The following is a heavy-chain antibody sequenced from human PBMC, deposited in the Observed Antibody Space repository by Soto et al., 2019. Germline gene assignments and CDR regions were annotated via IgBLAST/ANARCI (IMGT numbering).Heavy chain of an antibody. V-gene: IGHV4-34*01. Sequence: SETLSLTCAVYCGSFSGYYWSWIRQPPGKGLEWFGEINHSGSTNYNPSLKSRVTISVDTSKNQFSLKLSSVTAADTAVYYCARARHDSRGYYYYYYYYGMDVWGQATTVTVSS. D-gene: IGHD3-22*01. CDR3: ARARHDSRGYYYYYYYYGMDV. CDR1: CGSFSGYY. CDR2: INHSGST. J-gene: IGHJ6*02.